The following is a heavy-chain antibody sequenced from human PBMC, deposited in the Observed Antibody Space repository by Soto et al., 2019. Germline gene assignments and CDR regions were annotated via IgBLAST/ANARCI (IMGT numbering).Heavy chain of an antibody. CDR1: GYTFTCYC. CDR2: ISPYNGNT. V-gene: IGHV1-18*04. CDR3: ASFLDRRAQQYYFDY. Sequence: ASVKVSCKASGYTFTCYCMSWVRQAPGQGLEWMGWISPYNGNTNYAQKLQGRVTMTTDTSTSTAYMELRSLRSDDTAVYYCASFLDRRAQQYYFDYWGQGTLVTVSS. J-gene: IGHJ4*02. D-gene: IGHD1-1*01.